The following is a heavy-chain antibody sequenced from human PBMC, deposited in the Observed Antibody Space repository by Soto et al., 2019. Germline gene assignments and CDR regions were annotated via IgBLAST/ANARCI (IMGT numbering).Heavy chain of an antibody. J-gene: IGHJ6*02. D-gene: IGHD2-2*01. V-gene: IGHV3-30-3*01. CDR2: ISYDGSNE. CDR3: ARDELDCSYTRCLTPYNSSGLDV. CDR1: GFTLGNYA. Sequence: PGGSLRLSCEASGFTLGNYAMHWVRQAPGKGLEWVAFISYDGSNEDYADSVKGRLTISRDNSKNTLYLEVNSLRAEDTAVYYCARDELDCSYTRCLTPYNSSGLDVWGRGTTVTVSS.